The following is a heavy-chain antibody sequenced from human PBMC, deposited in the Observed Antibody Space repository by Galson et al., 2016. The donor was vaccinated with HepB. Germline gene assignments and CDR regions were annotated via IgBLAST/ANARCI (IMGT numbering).Heavy chain of an antibody. Sequence: SETLSLTCTVSGGSIKSTYYYWGWIRQPPGKGLEWIGSIYYSGNNDYNPSLKSRVTMSVDTSKNQITLKLSSATAADTAVYFCARETEYDVLTGYSGAGVWGQGTLVTVSS. CDR3: ARETEYDVLTGYSGAGV. V-gene: IGHV4-39*01. D-gene: IGHD3-9*01. CDR1: GGSIKSTYYY. J-gene: IGHJ4*02. CDR2: IYYSGNN.